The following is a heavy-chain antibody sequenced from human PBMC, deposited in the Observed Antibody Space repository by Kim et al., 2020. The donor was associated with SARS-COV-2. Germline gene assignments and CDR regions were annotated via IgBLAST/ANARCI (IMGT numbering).Heavy chain of an antibody. CDR2: INPSGGST. CDR3: ARDGLHWNFDY. CDR1: GYTFISHN. D-gene: IGHD1-1*01. J-gene: IGHJ4*02. V-gene: IGHV1-46*01. Sequence: ASVKVSCKASGYTFISHNMHWVRQAPGQGLEWMGIINPSGGSTSYAQKFQGRLMMTWDTSTSTAYMELSSLTSEDTALYYCARDGLHWNFDYWGQGMLVT.